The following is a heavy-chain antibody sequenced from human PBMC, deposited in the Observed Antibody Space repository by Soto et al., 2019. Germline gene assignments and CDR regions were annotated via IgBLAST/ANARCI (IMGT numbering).Heavy chain of an antibody. CDR2: ISGNGADT. CDR1: GFTFSSYV. V-gene: IGHV3-23*01. CDR3: AKRRGEGYFDY. J-gene: IGHJ4*02. D-gene: IGHD3-16*01. Sequence: GGSLRLSCAASGFTFSSYVMGWVRQAPGKGLGWVSAISGNGADTYYADSVKGRFTVSRDNSKNTLYLQINSLRADDTAVYYCAKRRGEGYFDYWGQGTLVTVSS.